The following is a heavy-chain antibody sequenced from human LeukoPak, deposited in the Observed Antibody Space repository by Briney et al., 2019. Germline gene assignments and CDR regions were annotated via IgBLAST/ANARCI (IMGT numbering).Heavy chain of an antibody. D-gene: IGHD2-2*02. J-gene: IGHJ4*02. CDR3: AKDRLYCSSTSCYTSYFDY. V-gene: IGHV3-30*18. CDR2: ISYDGSNK. Sequence: GRPLRLSCAASGFTFSSYGMHWVRQAPGKGLEWVAVISYDGSNKYYADSVKGRFTISRDNSKNTLYLQMNSLRAEDTAVYYCAKDRLYCSSTSCYTSYFDYWGQGTLVTVSS. CDR1: GFTFSSYG.